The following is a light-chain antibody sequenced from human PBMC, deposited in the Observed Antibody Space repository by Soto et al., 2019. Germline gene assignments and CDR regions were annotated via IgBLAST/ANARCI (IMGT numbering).Light chain of an antibody. V-gene: IGKV1-27*01. CDR3: QEYNSAPYT. CDR1: QGISKY. CDR2: AAS. Sequence: DIQMTQSPSSLSASVGDRVTITCRASQGISKYLAWYQQKLGKVPKLLIYAASTLQSGVPSRFSGSGSGTDFTLTINSLQPEDGATYYCQEYNSAPYTFGQGTMLEIK. J-gene: IGKJ2*01.